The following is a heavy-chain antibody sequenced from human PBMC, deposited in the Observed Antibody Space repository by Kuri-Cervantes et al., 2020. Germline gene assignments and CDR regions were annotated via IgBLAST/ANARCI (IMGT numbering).Heavy chain of an antibody. V-gene: IGHV3-7*01. CDR2: IKQDGSEK. CDR1: GFTFSSYG. Sequence: GESLKISCAASGFTFSSYGMHWVRQAPGKGLEWVANIKQDGSEKYYVDSVKGRFTISRDNAKNSLYLQMNSLRAEDTAVYYCARDSILTGTYYGMDVWGQGTTVTVSS. D-gene: IGHD3-9*01. CDR3: ARDSILTGTYYGMDV. J-gene: IGHJ6*02.